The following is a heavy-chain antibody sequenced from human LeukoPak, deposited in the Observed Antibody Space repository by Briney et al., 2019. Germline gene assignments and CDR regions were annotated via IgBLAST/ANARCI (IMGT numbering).Heavy chain of an antibody. CDR1: GFTFSSYA. V-gene: IGHV3-23*01. J-gene: IGHJ4*02. D-gene: IGHD2-15*01. Sequence: GGSLRLSCAASGFTFSSYAMSWVRQAPGKGLEWVSAISGSDGSTYYADSVKGRFTISRDNSKNTLYLQMNSLRAEDTAVYYCARDGYCSGGTCYSAVDYWGQGTLVTVSS. CDR3: ARDGYCSGGTCYSAVDY. CDR2: ISGSDGST.